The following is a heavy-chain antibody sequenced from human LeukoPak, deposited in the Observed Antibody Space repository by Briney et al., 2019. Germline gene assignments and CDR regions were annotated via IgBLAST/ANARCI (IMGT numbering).Heavy chain of an antibody. CDR1: GDSVSNDTAA. V-gene: IGHV6-1*01. CDR2: TYYRSKWYY. Sequence: SQTLALTCAISGDSVSNDTAAWSWIRQSPSRGLEWLGRTYYRSKWYYDYAISVKSRMTIDLETSKNRFSLHLNSVTPDDTAVYYCARLRRYIKQATSGMDVWGQGTTVTVSS. CDR3: ARLRRYIKQATSGMDV. J-gene: IGHJ6*02. D-gene: IGHD5-18*01.